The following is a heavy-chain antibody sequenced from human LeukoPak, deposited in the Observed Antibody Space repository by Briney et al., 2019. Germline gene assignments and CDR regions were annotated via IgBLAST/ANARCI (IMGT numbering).Heavy chain of an antibody. CDR3: AKHESGSHYYDSSGPFQH. V-gene: IGHV3-7*01. CDR1: RFTFSSYW. Sequence: GGSLRLSCAVSRFTFSSYWMTWVRQPAGKGLEWVANINQGGSEKFYVDSVKGRFTISRYNAKNSLYLQMNSLRAEDTAVYYCAKHESGSHYYDSSGPFQHWGQGTLVTVSS. CDR2: INQGGSEK. D-gene: IGHD3-22*01. J-gene: IGHJ1*01.